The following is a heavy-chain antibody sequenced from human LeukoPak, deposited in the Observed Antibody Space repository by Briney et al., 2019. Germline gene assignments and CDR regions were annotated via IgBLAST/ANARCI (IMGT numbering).Heavy chain of an antibody. D-gene: IGHD3-22*01. J-gene: IGHJ4*02. CDR1: GFTFSSYE. V-gene: IGHV3-48*03. CDR3: ARGAYYDSSGYEY. CDR2: ISSSGSTV. Sequence: GGSLRLSCAASGFTFSSYEMNWVRQAPGKGLEWVSYISSSGSTVYYADSVKGRFTISRDNAKNSLYLQMNSLRAEDTAVYYCARGAYYDSSGYEYWDQGTLVTVSS.